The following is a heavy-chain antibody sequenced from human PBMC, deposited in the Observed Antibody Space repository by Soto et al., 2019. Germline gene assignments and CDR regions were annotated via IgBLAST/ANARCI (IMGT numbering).Heavy chain of an antibody. V-gene: IGHV3-74*01. CDR1: GFTFSSYW. Sequence: GESLKISCAASGFTFSSYWMHWVRQAPGKGLVWVSRINSDGSSTSYADSVKGRFTISRDNAKNTLYLQMNSLRAEDTAVYYCARGQNIVGATYYYYGMDVWGQGTTVTVSS. CDR3: ARGQNIVGATYYYYGMDV. J-gene: IGHJ6*02. D-gene: IGHD1-26*01. CDR2: INSDGSST.